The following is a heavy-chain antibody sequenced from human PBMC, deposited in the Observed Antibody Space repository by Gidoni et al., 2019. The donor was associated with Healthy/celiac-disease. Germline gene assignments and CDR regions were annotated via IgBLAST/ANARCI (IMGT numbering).Heavy chain of an antibody. V-gene: IGHV1-8*01. J-gene: IGHJ6*02. CDR1: GYTFTSYD. Sequence: QVQLVQSGAEVKKPGASVKVSCKASGYTFTSYDINWVRQATGQGLEWMGWMNPNSGNTGYAQKFQGRVTMTSNTSISTAYMELSSLRSEDTAVYYCATGYYDFWSGFLRGDYYYYYGMDVWGQGTTVTVSS. D-gene: IGHD3-3*01. CDR3: ATGYYDFWSGFLRGDYYYYYGMDV. CDR2: MNPNSGNT.